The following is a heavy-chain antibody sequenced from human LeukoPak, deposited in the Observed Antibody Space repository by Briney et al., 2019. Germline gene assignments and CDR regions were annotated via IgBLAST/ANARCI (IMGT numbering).Heavy chain of an antibody. V-gene: IGHV1-18*01. CDR3: ARVGIAAITAPSNY. CDR2: ISAYNGNT. Sequence: VSVKVSCKASGYTFTNYGISWVRQAPGQGLEWMGWISAYNGNTNYAQKVQGRVTMTTDTSTSTAYMELRSLRSDDTAVYYCARVGIAAITAPSNYWGQGTLVTVSS. J-gene: IGHJ4*02. CDR1: GYTFTNYG. D-gene: IGHD2-2*01.